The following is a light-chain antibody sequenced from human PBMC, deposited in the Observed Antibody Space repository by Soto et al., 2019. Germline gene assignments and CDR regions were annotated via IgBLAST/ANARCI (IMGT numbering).Light chain of an antibody. CDR2: EVV. CDR1: KSDIGVYDF. J-gene: IGLJ1*01. CDR3: TSYDGSNTYV. Sequence: QSVLTQPPSASGSPGQSVTISCTGTKSDIGVYDFVSWYQHHPGKAPRLIIYEVVQRPSGVPDRFSGSKSGNTASLTVSGRQAADEADYFCTSYDGSNTYVFGSGTKLTVL. V-gene: IGLV2-8*01.